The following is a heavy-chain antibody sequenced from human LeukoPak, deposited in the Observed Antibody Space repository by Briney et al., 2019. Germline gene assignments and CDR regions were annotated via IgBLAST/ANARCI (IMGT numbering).Heavy chain of an antibody. Sequence: GGSLRLSCAASGFTFSSYTIAWVRQAPEKGLEWVSAISGSGGSTYYADSVKGRFTISRDNSKNTLYRQMNSLRAEDTAVYYCAKPPGAAAANDYWGQGTLVTVSS. V-gene: IGHV3-23*01. CDR1: GFTFSSYT. J-gene: IGHJ4*02. CDR3: AKPPGAAAANDY. D-gene: IGHD6-13*01. CDR2: ISGSGGST.